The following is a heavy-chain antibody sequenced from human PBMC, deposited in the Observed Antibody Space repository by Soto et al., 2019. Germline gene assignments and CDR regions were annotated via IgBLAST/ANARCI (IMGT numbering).Heavy chain of an antibody. CDR1: GFAFSNFA. D-gene: IGHD4-17*01. CDR3: AKDRDGDHLSDGMDG. CDR2: ISYDGDNK. Sequence: QVQLVESGGGVVQPGRSLRLSCAASGFAFSNFAMHWVRQATGTGLEWVAVISYDGDNKYYSDSVKGRFTISRDNSKNTLYLQMNSLSAEDTAVYYCAKDRDGDHLSDGMDGWGQGTAVTVSS. J-gene: IGHJ6*02. V-gene: IGHV3-30*18.